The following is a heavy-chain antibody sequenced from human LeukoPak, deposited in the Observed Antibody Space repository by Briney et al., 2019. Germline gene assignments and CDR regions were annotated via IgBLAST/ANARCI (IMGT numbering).Heavy chain of an antibody. CDR1: GFTFSSYG. Sequence: PGGSLRLSCAASGFTFSSYGMHWVRQAPGKGLEGVAFIRYDGSNKYYADSVKGRFTISRDNSKNTLYLQMNSLRAEDTAVYYCAKGYSSSWYGNFDYWGQGTLVTVSS. D-gene: IGHD6-13*01. V-gene: IGHV3-30*02. J-gene: IGHJ4*02. CDR3: AKGYSSSWYGNFDY. CDR2: IRYDGSNK.